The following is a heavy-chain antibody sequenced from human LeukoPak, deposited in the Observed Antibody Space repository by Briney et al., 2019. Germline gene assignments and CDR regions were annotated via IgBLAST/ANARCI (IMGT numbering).Heavy chain of an antibody. J-gene: IGHJ4*02. CDR2: IYWNDDK. V-gene: IGHV2-5*01. Sequence: SGPTLVNPTQTLTLNCTFSGFSLSTSGVGVSWIRQPPGKALGWLALIYWNDDKRYSPSLNSRLTITKDPPKNQVVLTMTNMAHVDTATYYCAQSRKGGSYLDYWGQGTLVTVSS. D-gene: IGHD3-16*02. CDR1: GFSLSTSGVG. CDR3: AQSRKGGSYLDY.